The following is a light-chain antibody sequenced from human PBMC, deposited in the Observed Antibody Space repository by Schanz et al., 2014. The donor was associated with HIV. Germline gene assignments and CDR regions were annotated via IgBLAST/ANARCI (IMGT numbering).Light chain of an antibody. V-gene: IGLV6-57*04. Sequence: NFMLTQLPSVSESPGKTVTLSCTRSSGSFASSYVQWYQQRPGSAPTLVIYEDSKRPSGVPVRFSGSIDGSSTSASLTISGLETDDEADYYCQSYHSSNLVVFGGGTKVTVL. CDR1: SGSFASSY. J-gene: IGLJ2*01. CDR3: QSYHSSNLVV. CDR2: EDS.